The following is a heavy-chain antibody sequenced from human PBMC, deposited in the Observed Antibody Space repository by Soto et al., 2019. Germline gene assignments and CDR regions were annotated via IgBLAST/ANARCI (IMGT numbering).Heavy chain of an antibody. V-gene: IGHV3-72*01. J-gene: IGHJ3*02. CDR2: IRNKANSYTT. Sequence: EVQLVESGGDLVQPGGSLRLSCAASGFTFSDHYMDWVRQAPGKGPEWVGRIRNKANSYTTEYAASVKGRFTISRDDSLNSLYLQMNSLKTEDTAVYYCARVRSSSWGLDAFDMWGQGTMVTVSS. D-gene: IGHD6-13*01. CDR1: GFTFSDHY. CDR3: ARVRSSSWGLDAFDM.